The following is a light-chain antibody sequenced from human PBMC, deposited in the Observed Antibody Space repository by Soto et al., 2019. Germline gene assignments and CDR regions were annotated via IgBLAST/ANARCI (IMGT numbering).Light chain of an antibody. CDR2: AAS. Sequence: DIQMTQSPSSLSASVGDRVTITCRASQSISSYLNWYQQKPGKAPKLLIYAASSLQSGVPSRFSGSGSVTDFTLTISSLQHEDFATYYCQQSHSTPNTFGQGTKLEIK. J-gene: IGKJ2*01. CDR3: QQSHSTPNT. V-gene: IGKV1-39*01. CDR1: QSISSY.